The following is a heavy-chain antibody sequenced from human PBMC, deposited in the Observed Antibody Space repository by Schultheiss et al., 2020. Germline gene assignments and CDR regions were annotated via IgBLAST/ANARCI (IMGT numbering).Heavy chain of an antibody. Sequence: SETLSLTCTVSGGSISSSSYYWGWIRQPPGKGLEWIGSIYYSGSTYYNPSLKSRVTISVDTSKNQFSLKLSSVTAADTAVYYCARLEGYNWNSVDPWGQGTLVTVSS. CDR2: IYYSGST. CDR1: GGSISSSSYY. CDR3: ARLEGYNWNSVDP. J-gene: IGHJ5*02. D-gene: IGHD1-7*01. V-gene: IGHV4-39*01.